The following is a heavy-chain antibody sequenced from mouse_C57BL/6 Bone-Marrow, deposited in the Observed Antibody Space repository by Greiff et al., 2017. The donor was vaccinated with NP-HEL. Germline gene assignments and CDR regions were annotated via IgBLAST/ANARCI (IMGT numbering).Heavy chain of an antibody. J-gene: IGHJ3*01. CDR2: ISSGSSTI. CDR1: GFTFSDYG. CDR3: ARRYGSSYDGFAY. Sequence: EVKVVESGGGLVKPGGSLKLSCAASGFTFSDYGMHWVRQAPEKGLEWVAYISSGSSTIYYADTVKGRFTISRDNATNTLFLQTTSLRSEDTAMYYCARRYGSSYDGFAYWGQGTLLTVSA. V-gene: IGHV5-17*01. D-gene: IGHD1-1*01.